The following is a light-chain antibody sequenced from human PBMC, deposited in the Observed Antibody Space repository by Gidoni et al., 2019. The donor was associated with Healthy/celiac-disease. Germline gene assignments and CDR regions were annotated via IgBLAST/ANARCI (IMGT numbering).Light chain of an antibody. CDR1: QSVSSY. CDR2: DAS. Sequence: EIVLTQSPATLSLSPGERATLSCRASQSVSSYLAWYQQKPGQAPRLLIYDASNRATGIPDRFSGSGSGTDFTLTISSLEPEDFAVYYCQQRSNWALTFGGXTKVEIK. CDR3: QQRSNWALT. V-gene: IGKV3-11*01. J-gene: IGKJ4*01.